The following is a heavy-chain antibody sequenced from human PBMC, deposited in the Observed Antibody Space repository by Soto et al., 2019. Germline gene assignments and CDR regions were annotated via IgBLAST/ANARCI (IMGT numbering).Heavy chain of an antibody. J-gene: IGHJ4*02. V-gene: IGHV3-30-3*01. Sequence: GGSLRLSCAASGFTFSSYAMHWVRQAPGKGLEWVAVISYDGSNKYYADSVKGRFTISRDNSKNTLYLQMNSLRAEDTAVYYCARDYRDYGDRYYFDYWGQGTLVTVSS. CDR3: ARDYRDYGDRYYFDY. D-gene: IGHD4-17*01. CDR1: GFTFSSYA. CDR2: ISYDGSNK.